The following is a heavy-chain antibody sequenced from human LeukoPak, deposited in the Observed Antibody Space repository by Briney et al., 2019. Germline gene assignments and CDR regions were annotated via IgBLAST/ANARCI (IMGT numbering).Heavy chain of an antibody. D-gene: IGHD1-26*01. J-gene: IGHJ4*02. CDR2: ISDSGANT. Sequence: GGSLRLSCAASGFTFSSYAMNWVRQAPGKGLEWVSTISDSGANTYYADSVRGRFTISRDNSKNTLYLQMNGLRAEDTAVYYCAREKWELDYWGQGTLVTVSS. V-gene: IGHV3-23*01. CDR3: AREKWELDY. CDR1: GFTFSSYA.